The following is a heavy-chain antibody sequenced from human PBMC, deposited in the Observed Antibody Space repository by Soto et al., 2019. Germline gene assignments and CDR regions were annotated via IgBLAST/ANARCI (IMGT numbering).Heavy chain of an antibody. CDR3: ARDPDLSIYSSLRYFDA. V-gene: IGHV3-74*01. J-gene: IGHJ4*02. Sequence: PGGSLRLSCAASGFTFDYYWMHWVRQAPGKGLVWVSRVHSDGTTTTYADSVKGRFTISRDNARNAVSLQMSSLRAEDTAVYYCARDPDLSIYSSLRYFDAWGQGT. CDR2: VHSDGTTT. CDR1: GFTFDYYW. D-gene: IGHD6-13*01.